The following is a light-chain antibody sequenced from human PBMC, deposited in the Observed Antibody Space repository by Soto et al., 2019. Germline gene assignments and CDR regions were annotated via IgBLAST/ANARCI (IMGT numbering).Light chain of an antibody. CDR2: DAS. V-gene: IGKV3-11*01. Sequence: EIVLTQSPATLSLSPGERATLSCRASQSVSSSLAWYQQKPGQAPRLLIYDASNRATGIPARFSGSGSGTDFTLTISSLEPEDFAVYYCQQRSNWPQITFAQGTRLEMK. J-gene: IGKJ5*01. CDR1: QSVSSS. CDR3: QQRSNWPQIT.